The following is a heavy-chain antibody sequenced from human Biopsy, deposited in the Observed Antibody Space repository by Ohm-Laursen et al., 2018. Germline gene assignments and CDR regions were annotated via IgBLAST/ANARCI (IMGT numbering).Heavy chain of an antibody. CDR2: ITQSGST. V-gene: IGHV4-34*01. CDR3: ARVPLPGIGAAYQGRFLYGMDA. D-gene: IGHD6-13*01. CDR1: GGSFNGYF. Sequence: SDTLSLTWAVYGGSFNGYFWSWIRQPPGKGLEWIGDITQSGSTNYSPSLKSRVTISVDTAKKQFSLSLRSVTAADTAVYYCARVPLPGIGAAYQGRFLYGMDAWGQGTTVSVSS. J-gene: IGHJ6*02.